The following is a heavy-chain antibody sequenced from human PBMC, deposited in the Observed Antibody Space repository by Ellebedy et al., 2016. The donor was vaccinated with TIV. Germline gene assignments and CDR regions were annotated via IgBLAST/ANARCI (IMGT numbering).Heavy chain of an antibody. J-gene: IGHJ5*02. D-gene: IGHD4-17*01. CDR2: IYAGGTT. CDR3: AVGRPNYGDFPS. CDR1: GFTVSSNY. Sequence: GESLKISXAVSGFTVSSNYMSWVRQAPGRGLEWVSVIYAGGTTDYVASVKGRFSISRDTSKNTLFLQMNSLRADDTAIYYCAVGRPNYGDFPSWGLGTLVLVSS. V-gene: IGHV3-53*01.